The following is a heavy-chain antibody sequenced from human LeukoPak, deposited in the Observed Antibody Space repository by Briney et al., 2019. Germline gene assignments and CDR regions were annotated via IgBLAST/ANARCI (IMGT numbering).Heavy chain of an antibody. V-gene: IGHV3-48*01. CDR3: ARDRKQLRGYFDY. CDR2: ISSSSSTI. Sequence: GGSLRLSCAASGFAISDYSMNWVRQVPGKGLEWVSYISSSSSTIYYADSVKGRFTISRDNAKNSLYLQMNSLRAEDTAVYYCARDRKQLRGYFDYWGQGTLVTVSS. CDR1: GFAISDYS. D-gene: IGHD6-13*01. J-gene: IGHJ4*02.